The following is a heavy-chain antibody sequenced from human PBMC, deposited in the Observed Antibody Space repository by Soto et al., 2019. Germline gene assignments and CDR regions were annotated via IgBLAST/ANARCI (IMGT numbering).Heavy chain of an antibody. Sequence: GGSLRLSCAASGFTFSSYWMSWVRQAPGKGLEWVANIKQDGSEKYYVDSVKGRFTISRDNAKNSLYLQMNSLRAEDTAVYFCASYWYYYTSGIDYWGQGTLVTVYS. CDR1: GFTFSSYW. V-gene: IGHV3-7*01. CDR2: IKQDGSEK. D-gene: IGHD3-10*01. CDR3: ASYWYYYTSGIDY. J-gene: IGHJ4*02.